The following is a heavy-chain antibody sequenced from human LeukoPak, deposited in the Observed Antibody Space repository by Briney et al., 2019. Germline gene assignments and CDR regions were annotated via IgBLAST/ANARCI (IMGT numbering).Heavy chain of an antibody. CDR1: GYTFTGYY. J-gene: IGHJ4*02. V-gene: IGHV1-2*02. CDR3: ARGGPHSAADLSGYDTPFDY. D-gene: IGHD5-12*01. CDR2: INPNSGGT. Sequence: ASVKVSCKASGYTFTGYYMHWVRQAPGQGLEWMGWINPNSGGTNYAQKFQGRVTMTRDTSISTAYMELSRLRSDDTAVYYCARGGPHSAADLSGYDTPFDYWGQGTLVTVSS.